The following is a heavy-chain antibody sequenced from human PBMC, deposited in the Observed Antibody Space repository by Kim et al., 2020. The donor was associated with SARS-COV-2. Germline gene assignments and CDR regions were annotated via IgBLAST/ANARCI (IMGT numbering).Heavy chain of an antibody. CDR3: ARDQSGSSNFDY. V-gene: IGHV4-59*01. J-gene: IGHJ4*02. Sequence: NSNPSRKSRVTISVDTSKNQFSLKLSSVTAADTAVYYCARDQSGSSNFDYWGQGTLVTVSS. D-gene: IGHD1-26*01.